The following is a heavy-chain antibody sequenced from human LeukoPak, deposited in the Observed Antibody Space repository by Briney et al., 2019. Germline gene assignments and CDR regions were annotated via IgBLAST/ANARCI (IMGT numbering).Heavy chain of an antibody. CDR1: GFTFTMFG. CDR2: IDARSGIV. D-gene: IGHD6-19*01. CDR3: ATKLAVDGFDY. J-gene: IGHJ4*02. Sequence: PGGSLRLSCAASGFTFTMFGMNWVRQAPGKGLEWVSYIDARSGIVYYADSVQGRFTISRDDAKNSVYLQMNSLRVEDTAVYYCATKLAVDGFDYWGQGTLVTVSS. V-gene: IGHV3-48*04.